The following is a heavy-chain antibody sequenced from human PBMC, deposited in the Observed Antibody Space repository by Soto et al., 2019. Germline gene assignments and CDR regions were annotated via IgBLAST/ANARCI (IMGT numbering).Heavy chain of an antibody. V-gene: IGHV1-3*01. D-gene: IGHD2-2*02. CDR3: ARVPTIYCSSTSCYTAWFDP. J-gene: IGHJ5*02. Sequence: ASVKVSCKASGYIFTSYALHWVRQAPGQRLEWMGWINAGKGNTKYSQKLQGRVTMTTDTSTSTAYMELRSLRSDDTAVYYCARVPTIYCSSTSCYTAWFDPWGQGTLVTVSS. CDR1: GYIFTSYA. CDR2: INAGKGNT.